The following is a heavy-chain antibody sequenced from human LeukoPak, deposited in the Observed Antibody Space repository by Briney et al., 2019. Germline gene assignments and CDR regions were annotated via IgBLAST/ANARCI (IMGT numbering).Heavy chain of an antibody. CDR3: ARPSGTYSGFYGMDV. CDR2: ISGSSSTI. CDR1: GFTFSSYS. D-gene: IGHD1-26*01. V-gene: IGHV3-48*02. J-gene: IGHJ6*02. Sequence: GGSLRLSCAASGFTFSSYSMKWVRQAPGKGLEWVSYISGSSSTIYYADSVKGRFTISRDNAKNSLYLQMNSLRDEDAAVYYCARPSGTYSGFYGMDVWGQGTIVTVSS.